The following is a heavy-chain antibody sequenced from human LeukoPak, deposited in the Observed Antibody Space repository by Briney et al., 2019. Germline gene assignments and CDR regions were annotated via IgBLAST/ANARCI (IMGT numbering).Heavy chain of an antibody. J-gene: IGHJ4*02. CDR2: ISSSTSYI. CDR1: GFTFSSYS. D-gene: IGHD6-13*01. V-gene: IGHV3-21*01. CDR3: AREGGPGIAAAPLDY. Sequence: GGSLRLSCAASGFTFSSYSMNWIRQAPGKGLEWVSSISSSTSYIYYADSVKGRFTISKDNAKNSLYLQMNSLRAEDTAVYYCAREGGPGIAAAPLDYWGQGTLVTVSS.